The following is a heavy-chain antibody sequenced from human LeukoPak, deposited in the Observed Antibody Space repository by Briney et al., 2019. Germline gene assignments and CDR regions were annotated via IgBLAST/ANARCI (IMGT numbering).Heavy chain of an antibody. CDR1: GGSISSYY. J-gene: IGHJ5*02. CDR2: IYTSGST. V-gene: IGHV4-4*09. Sequence: PSETLSLTCTVSGGSISSYYWSWIRQPPGKGLEWIGYIYTSGSTNYNPSLKSRVTKSVDTSKNQFSLKLSSVTAADTAVYYCARGLSQANYYDSSGYLNWFDPWGQGTLVTVSS. CDR3: ARGLSQANYYDSSGYLNWFDP. D-gene: IGHD3-22*01.